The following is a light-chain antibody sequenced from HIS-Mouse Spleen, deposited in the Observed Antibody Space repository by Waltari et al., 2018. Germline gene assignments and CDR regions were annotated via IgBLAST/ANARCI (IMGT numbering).Light chain of an antibody. CDR3: CSYAGSSTWV. Sequence: QSALTQPASVSGSPGQSITLSCTGTRRDVGGYNLVSWYQPHPGKAPKLMSYEGSKRPSGVSNRFSGSKSGNTASLTISGLQAEDEADYYCCSYAGSSTWVFGGGTKLTVL. CDR1: RRDVGGYNL. V-gene: IGLV2-23*01. CDR2: EGS. J-gene: IGLJ3*02.